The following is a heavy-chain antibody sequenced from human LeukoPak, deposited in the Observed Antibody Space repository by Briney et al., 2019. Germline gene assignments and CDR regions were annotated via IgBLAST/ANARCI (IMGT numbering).Heavy chain of an antibody. CDR1: GLTFSSYW. Sequence: GGSLRLSCAASGLTFSSYWMHWVRQAPGKGLVWDSRINSDGSSTSYADSVKGRFTISRDNAKNTLYLQMNSLRAEDTAVYYCARNLYSVVRDFDDWGQGTLVTVSS. V-gene: IGHV3-74*01. J-gene: IGHJ4*02. D-gene: IGHD3-10*01. CDR2: INSDGSST. CDR3: ARNLYSVVRDFDD.